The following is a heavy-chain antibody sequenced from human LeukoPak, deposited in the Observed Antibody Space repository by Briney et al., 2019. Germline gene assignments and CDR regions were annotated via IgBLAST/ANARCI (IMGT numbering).Heavy chain of an antibody. V-gene: IGHV3-48*03. J-gene: IGHJ4*02. CDR2: ISSSGSTI. D-gene: IGHD5-18*01. Sequence: GGSLRLSCAASGFTFSNYEMNWVRQAPGKGLEWVSYISSSGSTIYYADSVKGRFTISRDNAKNSLYLQMNSLRAEDTAVYYCARIYTYGPSQFDYWGQGTLVTVSS. CDR1: GFTFSNYE. CDR3: ARIYTYGPSQFDY.